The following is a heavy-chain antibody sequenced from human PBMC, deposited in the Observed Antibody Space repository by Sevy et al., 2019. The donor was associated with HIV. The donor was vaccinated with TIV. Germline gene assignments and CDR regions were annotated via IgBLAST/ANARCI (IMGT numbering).Heavy chain of an antibody. CDR1: GFTFSSYS. CDR3: AREGALFYGSGSYYGY. CDR2: ISSSSSYI. J-gene: IGHJ4*02. D-gene: IGHD3-10*01. Sequence: GGSLRLSCAASGFTFSSYSMNWVRQAPGKGLEWVSSISSSSSYIYYADSVKGRFTISGDNAKNSLYLQMNSLRAEDTAVYYCAREGALFYGSGSYYGYWGQGTLVTVSS. V-gene: IGHV3-21*01.